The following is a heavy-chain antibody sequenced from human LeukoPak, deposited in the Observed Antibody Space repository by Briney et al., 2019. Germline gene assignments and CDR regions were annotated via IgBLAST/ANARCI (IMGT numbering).Heavy chain of an antibody. Sequence: PGGSLRLSCAASGFSFNNCAMTWVRQAPGKGLEWVSTIVGDGSKTYSADSVKGRFTISSDNSRTLLFLHMNSLRAEDTAVYYCAKQPYNFYYLDVWGEGTTVTVSS. D-gene: IGHD2-21*01. V-gene: IGHV3-23*01. CDR3: AKQPYNFYYLDV. CDR2: IVGDGSKT. CDR1: GFSFNNCA. J-gene: IGHJ6*03.